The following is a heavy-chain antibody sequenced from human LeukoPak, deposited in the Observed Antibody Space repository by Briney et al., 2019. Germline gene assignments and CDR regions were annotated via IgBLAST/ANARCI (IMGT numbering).Heavy chain of an antibody. D-gene: IGHD1-26*01. CDR2: IYTSGST. CDR3: ARATTSATYYFDY. V-gene: IGHV4-4*07. J-gene: IGHJ4*02. Sequence: SETLSLTCTVSGGSISIYYWSWIRQPAGKGLEWIGRIYTSGSTNYNPSLKSRVTISVDKSKNEFSLKLNSVTAADTAVYYCARATTSATYYFDYWGQGTLVSVSS. CDR1: GGSISIYY.